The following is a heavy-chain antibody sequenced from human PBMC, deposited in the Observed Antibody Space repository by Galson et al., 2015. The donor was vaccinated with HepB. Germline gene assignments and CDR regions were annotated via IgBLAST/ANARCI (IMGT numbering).Heavy chain of an antibody. V-gene: IGHV3-48*01. Sequence: SLRLSCAASGFTFSSYSMNWVRQAPGKGLEWVSYISSSSSTIYYADSVKGRFTISRDNAKNSLYLQMNSLRAEDTAVYYCAREGEYYYDSSGYYYYWGQGTLVTVSS. CDR1: GFTFSSYS. D-gene: IGHD3-22*01. CDR3: AREGEYYYDSSGYYYY. J-gene: IGHJ4*02. CDR2: ISSSSSTI.